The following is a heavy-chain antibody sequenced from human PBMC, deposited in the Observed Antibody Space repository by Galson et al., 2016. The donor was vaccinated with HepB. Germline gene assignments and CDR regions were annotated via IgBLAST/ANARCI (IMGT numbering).Heavy chain of an antibody. CDR2: ISSSRSTI. V-gene: IGHV3-48*02. CDR3: ARDLSSSWYQDYYYGMDV. J-gene: IGHJ6*02. Sequence: SLRLSCAASGFTFSSYSMNWVRQAPGKGLEWVSYISSSRSTIDYADSVKGRFTISRDNAKNSLYLQMNSLRDEDTAVYYCARDLSSSWYQDYYYGMDVWGQGTTVTVSS. CDR1: GFTFSSYS. D-gene: IGHD6-13*01.